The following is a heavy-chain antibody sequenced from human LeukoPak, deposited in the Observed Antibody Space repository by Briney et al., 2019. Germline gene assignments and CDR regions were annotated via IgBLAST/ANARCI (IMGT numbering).Heavy chain of an antibody. CDR2: IYSGGST. V-gene: IGHV3-53*01. Sequence: GGSLRLSCAASGFTVSSNYMSWVRQAPGKGLEWVSVIYSGGSTYYADSVKGRFTISRDNSKNTLYLQMNSLRAEDTAVYYCAADNLGSYYYCGMDVWGQGTTVTVSS. D-gene: IGHD1-14*01. J-gene: IGHJ6*02. CDR1: GFTVSSNY. CDR3: AADNLGSYYYCGMDV.